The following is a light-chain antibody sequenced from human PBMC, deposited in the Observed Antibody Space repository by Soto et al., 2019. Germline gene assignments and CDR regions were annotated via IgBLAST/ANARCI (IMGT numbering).Light chain of an antibody. V-gene: IGKV3-15*01. CDR3: QQYNNWPPRYT. CDR2: GAS. Sequence: EIVMTQSPATLSVSPGERATLSCRASQSLSSNLAWCQQKPGRAPRLLIYGASTRATGIPARFSCSGSGTEFTLAISSLQSEDFALYYCQQYNNWPPRYTFGQGTKLEIK. CDR1: QSLSSN. J-gene: IGKJ2*01.